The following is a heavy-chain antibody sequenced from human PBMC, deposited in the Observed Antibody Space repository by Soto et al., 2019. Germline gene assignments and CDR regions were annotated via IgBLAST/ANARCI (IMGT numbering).Heavy chain of an antibody. J-gene: IGHJ6*02. D-gene: IGHD3-16*01. V-gene: IGHV1-58*01. Sequence: QMQLVQSGPEVKKPGTSVKVSCKASGFTFTSSAVQWVRQARGRRLEWIGWIVVGSGNTNYAQKFQERVTITRDMSTSTAYMELSSLRSEDTAVYYCAADPMGPRGYYYYGMDVWGQGTTVTVSS. CDR1: GFTFTSSA. CDR3: AADPMGPRGYYYYGMDV. CDR2: IVVGSGNT.